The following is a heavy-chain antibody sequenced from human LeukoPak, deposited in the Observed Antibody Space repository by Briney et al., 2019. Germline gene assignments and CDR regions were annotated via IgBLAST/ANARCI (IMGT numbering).Heavy chain of an antibody. CDR3: AREYAVTGNFDY. J-gene: IGHJ4*02. D-gene: IGHD2-21*02. Sequence: GGSLRLSCAASGFIFSSYAMSWVRQAPGKGLEWVSFISSSSGSINYADSVRGRFTTSRDNAKNSMYLQMNSLRAEDTAVYYCAREYAVTGNFDYWGQGTLVSVSS. CDR2: ISSSSGSI. CDR1: GFIFSSYA. V-gene: IGHV3-21*01.